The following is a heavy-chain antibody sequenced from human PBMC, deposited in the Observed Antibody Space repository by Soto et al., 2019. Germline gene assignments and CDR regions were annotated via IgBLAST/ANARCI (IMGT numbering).Heavy chain of an antibody. CDR3: AKEAYCSSTSCYPSDYYYGMDV. Sequence: QVQLVESGGGVVQPGRSLRLSCAASGFTFSSYGMHWVRQAPGKGLEWVAVISYDGSNKYYADSVKGRFTISRDNSKNTLYLQMNSLRAEDTAVYYCAKEAYCSSTSCYPSDYYYGMDVWGQGTTVTVSS. V-gene: IGHV3-30*18. D-gene: IGHD2-2*01. CDR1: GFTFSSYG. CDR2: ISYDGSNK. J-gene: IGHJ6*02.